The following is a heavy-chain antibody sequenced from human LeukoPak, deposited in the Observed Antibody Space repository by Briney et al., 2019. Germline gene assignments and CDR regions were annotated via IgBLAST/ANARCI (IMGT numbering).Heavy chain of an antibody. CDR3: ARDRTADGFDV. CDR1: GFTFSSHN. Sequence: GGSLRLSCAASGFTFSSHNMNWVRQAPGKGLEGVSYISSSSSTTYYADSVKGRFTISRDNAKNSLYLQMNSLRAEDTAVYYCARDRTADGFDVWGQGTMVTVSS. J-gene: IGHJ3*01. V-gene: IGHV3-48*01. CDR2: ISSSSSTT. D-gene: IGHD2-2*01.